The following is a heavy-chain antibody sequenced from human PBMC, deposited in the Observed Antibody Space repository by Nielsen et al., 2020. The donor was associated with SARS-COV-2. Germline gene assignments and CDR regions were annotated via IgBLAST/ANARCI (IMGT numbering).Heavy chain of an antibody. Sequence: SLKISCAASGFTFDDYAMHWVRQAPGKGLEWVSGISWNSGSIGYADSVKGRFTISRDNSKNTLYLQMNSLRAEDTAVYYCARDYYDSSGYSDYGMDVWGQGTTVTVSS. V-gene: IGHV3-9*01. J-gene: IGHJ6*02. CDR2: ISWNSGSI. D-gene: IGHD3-22*01. CDR3: ARDYYDSSGYSDYGMDV. CDR1: GFTFDDYA.